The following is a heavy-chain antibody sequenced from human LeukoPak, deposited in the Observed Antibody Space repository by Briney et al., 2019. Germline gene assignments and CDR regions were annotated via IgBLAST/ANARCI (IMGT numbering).Heavy chain of an antibody. V-gene: IGHV3-30*01. D-gene: IGHD1-26*01. CDR2: ISYDGSKK. CDR3: EREDRERTFDY. Sequence: GGSLTLSCAASGFTFSSYAMHWVRQPPGKGLEGVAVISYDGSKKYYADSVKGRFTISSDNSKNTLYLQMNSLRAEDEAVYFCEREDRERTFDYWGQGTLVTVSS. CDR1: GFTFSSYA. J-gene: IGHJ4*02.